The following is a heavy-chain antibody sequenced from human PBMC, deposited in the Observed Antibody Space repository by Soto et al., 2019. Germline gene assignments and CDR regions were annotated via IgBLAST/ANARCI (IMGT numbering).Heavy chain of an antibody. D-gene: IGHD6-6*01. CDR1: GYTFSSYG. Sequence: QVQLVESGGGVVQPGRSLRLSCAASGYTFSSYGMQWVRQAPGKGLEWVAVIWNDGSNKYYADSVKGRFTISRDNSKNPLYLQMNSLRAEDTAVYYCARERYTSSSAVDYWGQGTLVTVSS. CDR2: IWNDGSNK. CDR3: ARERYTSSSAVDY. V-gene: IGHV3-33*01. J-gene: IGHJ4*02.